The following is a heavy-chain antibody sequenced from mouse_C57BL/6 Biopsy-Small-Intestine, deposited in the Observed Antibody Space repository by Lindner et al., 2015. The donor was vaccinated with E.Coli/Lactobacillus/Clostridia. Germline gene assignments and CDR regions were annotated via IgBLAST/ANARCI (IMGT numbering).Heavy chain of an antibody. CDR1: GYTFASYG. D-gene: IGHD3-3*01. J-gene: IGHJ4*01. CDR2: SSTYSDYA. Sequence: SVKVSCKASGYTFASYGISWVRQAPGQGLEWMGWSSTYSDYANYAQKFQGRVTMTTDTSTSTAYLELRSLRSDDTAAYYCARELGSCTSSTICSNSFDPWGQGTLVTVSS. V-gene: IGHV1-7*01. CDR3: ARELGSCTSSTICSNSFDP.